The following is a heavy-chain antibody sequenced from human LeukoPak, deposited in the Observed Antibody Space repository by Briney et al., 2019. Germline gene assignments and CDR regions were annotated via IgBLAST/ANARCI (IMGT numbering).Heavy chain of an antibody. CDR1: GGSMSSYY. CDR3: ARLYVGATMSTFDY. D-gene: IGHD1-26*01. V-gene: IGHV4-4*09. J-gene: IGHJ4*02. CDR2: IYTSGST. Sequence: SETLSLTCTVSGGSMSSYYWSWIRQPPGKGLEWIGYIYTSGSTNYNPSLKSRVTISVDTSKNQFSLKLSSVTAADTAVYYCARLYVGATMSTFDYWGQGTLVTVSS.